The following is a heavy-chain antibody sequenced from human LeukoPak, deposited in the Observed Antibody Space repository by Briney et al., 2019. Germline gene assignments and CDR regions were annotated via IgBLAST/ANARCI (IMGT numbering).Heavy chain of an antibody. CDR2: ISAYNGNT. CDR1: GYTFTSYG. V-gene: IGHV1-18*01. CDR3: ASGPFGSKTIFGVVNGYYYYYMDV. D-gene: IGHD3-3*01. J-gene: IGHJ6*03. Sequence: ASVKVSCKASGYTFTSYGISWVRQAPGQGLEWMGWISAYNGNTNYAQKLQGRVTMTTDTSTSTAYMELRSLISDDTAVYYCASGPFGSKTIFGVVNGYYYYYMDVWGKGTTVTVSS.